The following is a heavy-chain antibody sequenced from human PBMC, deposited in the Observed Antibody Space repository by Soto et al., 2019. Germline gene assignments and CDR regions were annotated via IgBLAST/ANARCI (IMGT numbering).Heavy chain of an antibody. CDR2: IKQDGSEK. Sequence: GGSLRLSCAASGFTFSSYWMSWVRQAPGKGLGWVANIKQDGSEKYYVDSVKGRFTISRDNAKNSLYLQMNSLRAEDTAVYYCARRYCSSTSCYELDYWGQGTLVTVSS. J-gene: IGHJ4*02. CDR3: ARRYCSSTSCYELDY. V-gene: IGHV3-7*01. D-gene: IGHD2-2*01. CDR1: GFTFSSYW.